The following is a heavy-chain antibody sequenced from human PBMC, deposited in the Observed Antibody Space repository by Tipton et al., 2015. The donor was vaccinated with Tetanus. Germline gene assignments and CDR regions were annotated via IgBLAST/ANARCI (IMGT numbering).Heavy chain of an antibody. J-gene: IGHJ6*02. CDR1: GASFSDYY. Sequence: TLSLTCAVYGASFSDYYWSWIRQAPGKGLECIGEINHSVNTNHNPSLKSRVTLSVDTSKNQFSLKLNSVTAADTAVYFCARTPDYYHGMDVWGQGTTVTVSS. V-gene: IGHV4-34*01. CDR3: ARTPDYYHGMDV. CDR2: INHSVNT.